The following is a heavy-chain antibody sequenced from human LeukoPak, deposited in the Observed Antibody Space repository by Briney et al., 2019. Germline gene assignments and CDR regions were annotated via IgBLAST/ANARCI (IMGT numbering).Heavy chain of an antibody. CDR2: INHSGST. J-gene: IGHJ4*02. CDR3: ARGLPGTMVRGVPDY. D-gene: IGHD3-10*01. CDR1: GGSFSGYY. V-gene: IGHV4-34*01. Sequence: PSETLSLTCAVYGGSFSGYYWSWIRQPPGKGLEWIGEINHSGSTNYNPSLKSRVTISVDTSKNQFSLKLSSVTAADTAVYYCARGLPGTMVRGVPDYWGQGTLVTVSP.